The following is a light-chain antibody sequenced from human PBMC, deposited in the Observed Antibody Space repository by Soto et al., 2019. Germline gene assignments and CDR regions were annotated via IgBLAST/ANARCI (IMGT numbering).Light chain of an antibody. J-gene: IGKJ1*01. Sequence: IVVTQYPDTLSLSPGERATLSCRASQSVSSYLAWYQQKPGQAPRLLIYDASNRATGIPARFSGSGSGTDFTLTICSLEPEDFTVYYCQQRSNWLRTFCHVSKVDIK. V-gene: IGKV3-11*01. CDR2: DAS. CDR1: QSVSSY. CDR3: QQRSNWLRT.